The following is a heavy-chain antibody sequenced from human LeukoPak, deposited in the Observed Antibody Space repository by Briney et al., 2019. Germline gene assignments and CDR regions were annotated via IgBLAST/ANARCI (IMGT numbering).Heavy chain of an antibody. CDR2: ISYDGSNE. J-gene: IGHJ1*01. D-gene: IGHD1-14*01. CDR3: ARGRQETGTHFQH. Sequence: PGGSLRLSCAASGFIFSSYAMHWVRQAPGKGLEWVAVISYDGSNEYYADSVKGRFTISRDNSKNTLCLQMNSLRAEDTAVYYCARGRQETGTHFQHWGQGTLVTVSS. V-gene: IGHV3-30-3*01. CDR1: GFIFSSYA.